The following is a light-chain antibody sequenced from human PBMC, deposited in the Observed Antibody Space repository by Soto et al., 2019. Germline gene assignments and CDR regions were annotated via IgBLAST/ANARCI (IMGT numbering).Light chain of an antibody. Sequence: EIVLTQSPDTLSLSPGERATLSCRASQSVSSSYLAWYQQKPGQAPRLLMYGASSRATGIPDRFSGSGSGTDFTLTITRLEPEDFAVYYCQQYGSSPTFGQGTKVEIK. V-gene: IGKV3-20*01. CDR1: QSVSSSY. CDR2: GAS. J-gene: IGKJ1*01. CDR3: QQYGSSPT.